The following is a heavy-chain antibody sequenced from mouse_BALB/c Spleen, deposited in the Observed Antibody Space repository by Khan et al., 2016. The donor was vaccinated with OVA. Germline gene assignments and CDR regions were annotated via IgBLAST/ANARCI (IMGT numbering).Heavy chain of an antibody. CDR3: VRDRAYHRTDGWFAY. D-gene: IGHD2-14*01. CDR2: INPSNVYT. J-gene: IGHJ3*01. V-gene: IGHV1-4*01. CDR1: GYTFTSYT. Sequence: VQLQESGAELARPGASVKMSCKASGYTFTSYTIHWIKLRPGQGLEWIGYINPSNVYTNYNQKFKDKATLTADKSSTTAYMELSSLTSDDSALYNCVRDRAYHRTDGWFAYWGQGTLVTVSA.